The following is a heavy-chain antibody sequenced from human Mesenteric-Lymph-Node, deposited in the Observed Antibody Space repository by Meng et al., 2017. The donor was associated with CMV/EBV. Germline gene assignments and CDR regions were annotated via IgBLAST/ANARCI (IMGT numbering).Heavy chain of an antibody. CDR3: ARWGDCSSTSCYTDYFDY. V-gene: IGHV3-7*01. J-gene: IGHJ4*02. CDR1: GFTFNNYA. D-gene: IGHD2-2*02. Sequence: GESLKISCVASGFTFNNYAMNWVRQAPGKGLEWVANIKQDGSEKYYVDSVKGRFTISRDNAKNSLYLQMNSLRAEDTAVYYCARWGDCSSTSCYTDYFDYWGQGTLVTVSS. CDR2: IKQDGSEK.